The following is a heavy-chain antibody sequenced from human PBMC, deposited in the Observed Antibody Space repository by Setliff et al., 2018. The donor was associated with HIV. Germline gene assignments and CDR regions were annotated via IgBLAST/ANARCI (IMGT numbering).Heavy chain of an antibody. CDR1: GFTFSSYW. D-gene: IGHD3-10*01. V-gene: IGHV3-74*01. CDR3: VTDIESHPYYNLDY. Sequence: GSLRLSCAASGFTFSSYWMHWVRQAPGKGLVWVSCINNDGSSTNYADSVKGRLTVSRDSAKNTLYLQMDSLRSEDTAVYYCVTDIESHPYYNLDYWGQGTLVTVSS. J-gene: IGHJ4*02. CDR2: INNDGSST.